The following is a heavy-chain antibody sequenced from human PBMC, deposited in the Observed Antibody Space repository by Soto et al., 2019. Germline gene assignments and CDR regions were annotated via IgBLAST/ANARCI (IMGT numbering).Heavy chain of an antibody. V-gene: IGHV3-30-3*01. CDR1: GFTFSSYA. CDR2: ISYDGSNK. J-gene: IGHJ4*02. Sequence: QVQLVESGGGVVQPGRSLRLSCAASGFTFSSYAMHWVRQAPGKGLEWVAVISYDGSNKYYADSVKGRFTISRDNSKNTLYLQMNSLRAEDTAVYYCAREGGAYTAMASYFGYWGQGTLVTVSS. CDR3: AREGGAYTAMASYFGY. D-gene: IGHD5-18*01.